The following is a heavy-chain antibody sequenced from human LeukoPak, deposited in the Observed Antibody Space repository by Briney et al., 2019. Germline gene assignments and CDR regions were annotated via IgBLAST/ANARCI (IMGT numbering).Heavy chain of an antibody. D-gene: IGHD4/OR15-4a*01. Sequence: PSETLSLTCTVSGGSISSYYWSWIRQPPGKGLEWIGYISYNGNTNYNPSLKSRVTISVDTSNNQFSLNLNSVTAADTAVYYCAGALGATSNWFDPWGRGTLVTVSS. V-gene: IGHV4-59*01. CDR2: ISYNGNT. CDR3: AGALGATSNWFDP. CDR1: GGSISSYY. J-gene: IGHJ5*02.